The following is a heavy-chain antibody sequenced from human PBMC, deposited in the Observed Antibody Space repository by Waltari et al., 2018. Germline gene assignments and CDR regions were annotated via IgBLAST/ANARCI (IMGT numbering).Heavy chain of an antibody. J-gene: IGHJ3*02. Sequence: QVQLVQSGAEVKKPGSSVKVSCKASGGTFSSYAISWVRQAPGQGLEWMGGIIPIFGTANYAQRFKARVTITGDKSAGTACMGLISLSSEDTPVYYWAGGGDGYNWEAFDIWGQGTMVTVSS. CDR2: IIPIFGTA. CDR1: GGTFSSYA. D-gene: IGHD5-12*01. V-gene: IGHV1-69*14. CDR3: AGGGDGYNWEAFDI.